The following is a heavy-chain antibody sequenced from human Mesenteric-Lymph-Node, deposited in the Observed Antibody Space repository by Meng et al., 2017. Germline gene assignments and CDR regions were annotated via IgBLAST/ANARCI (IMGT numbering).Heavy chain of an antibody. CDR2: ISGNGEST. V-gene: IGHV3-74*01. CDR3: ARDAARGYSYGDFDY. D-gene: IGHD5-18*01. CDR1: GFTFSSYW. J-gene: IGHJ4*02. Sequence: GESLKISCAASGFTFSSYWMHWVRQGPGKGLEWVSSISGNGESTYYADSVKGRFTISRDNSKNTLYLQMNSLRVEDTAVYYCARDAARGYSYGDFDYWGQGTLVTVSS.